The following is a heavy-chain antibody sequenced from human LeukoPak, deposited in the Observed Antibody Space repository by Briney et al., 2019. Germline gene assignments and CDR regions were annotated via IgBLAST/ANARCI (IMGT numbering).Heavy chain of an antibody. D-gene: IGHD3-10*02. CDR3: AELGITMIGGV. J-gene: IGHJ6*04. Sequence: AGGSLRLSCAASGFTFSDYYMNWIRQAPGKGLDWVAYISSSGSTIYYAGSVKGRFTISRDNAKNSLYLQMNSLRAEDTAVYYCAELGITMIGGVWGKGTTVTISS. CDR2: ISSSGSTI. CDR1: GFTFSDYY. V-gene: IGHV3-11*04.